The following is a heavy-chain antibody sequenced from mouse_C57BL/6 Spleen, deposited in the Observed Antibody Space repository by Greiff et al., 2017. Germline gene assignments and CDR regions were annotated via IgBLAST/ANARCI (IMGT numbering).Heavy chain of an antibody. CDR3: ASDDYDAFAY. J-gene: IGHJ3*01. CDR2: IYPGDGDT. V-gene: IGHV1-80*01. CDR1: GYAFSSYW. D-gene: IGHD2-4*01. Sequence: QVQLKESGAELVKPGASVKISCKASGYAFSSYWMNWVKQRPGKGLEWIGQIYPGDGDTNYNGKFKGKATLTADKSSSTAYMQLSSLTSEDSAVYFCASDDYDAFAYWGQGTLVTVSA.